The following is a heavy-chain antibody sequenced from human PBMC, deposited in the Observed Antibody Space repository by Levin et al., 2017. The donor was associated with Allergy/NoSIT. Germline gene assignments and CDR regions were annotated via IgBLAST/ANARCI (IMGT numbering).Heavy chain of an antibody. CDR1: GFNFSSYG. Sequence: GGSLRLSCTASGFNFSSYGMHWVRQAPGKGLEWVTFVSHNGSKKYYLDSVKGRFTISRDKSKNTVYLEMNSLGPEDTAIYYCAKELSWQWLALDCWGQGTLVSVSS. CDR2: VSHNGSKK. V-gene: IGHV3-30*18. CDR3: AKELSWQWLALDC. D-gene: IGHD6-19*01. J-gene: IGHJ4*02.